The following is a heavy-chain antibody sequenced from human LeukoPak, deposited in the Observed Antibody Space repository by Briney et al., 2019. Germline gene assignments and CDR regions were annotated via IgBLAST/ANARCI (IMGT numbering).Heavy chain of an antibody. CDR1: GGSISNYY. J-gene: IGHJ4*02. V-gene: IGHV4-59*08. Sequence: SETLSLTCSVSGGSISNYYWSWIRQPPGKGLEWIGYIYNSGSTNYNPSLKSRVTISVDTSKNQFSLKVSSVTAADTAVYYCARHGGGYSFDYRGQGTLVTVSS. CDR3: ARHGGGYSFDY. D-gene: IGHD5-24*01. CDR2: IYNSGST.